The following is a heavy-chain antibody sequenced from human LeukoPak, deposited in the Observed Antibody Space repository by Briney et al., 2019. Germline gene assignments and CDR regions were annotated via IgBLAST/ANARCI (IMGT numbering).Heavy chain of an antibody. J-gene: IGHJ6*02. CDR1: GFTFSSYA. CDR2: IRGGGGSA. D-gene: IGHD1-26*01. Sequence: GGSLRLSCAASGFTFSSYAMTWVRQAPGKGLEWVSAIRGGGGSAYYADSVKGWFTISRDSSMNTLYLQMNSLTAGDTAVYYCAKAVGATRGYYYSGMDVWGQGTTVTVSS. CDR3: AKAVGATRGYYYSGMDV. V-gene: IGHV3-23*01.